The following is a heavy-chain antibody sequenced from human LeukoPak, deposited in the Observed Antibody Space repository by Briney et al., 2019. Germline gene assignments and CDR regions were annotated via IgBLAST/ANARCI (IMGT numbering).Heavy chain of an antibody. Sequence: ASVKVSCKVSGYTLTELSMHWVRQAPGKGLEWMGGFDPEDGETIYAQKFQGRVTMTEDTSTDTAYMELSSLRSEDTAVYYCATQALSCSGGSCYGRWFDPRGQGTLVTVSS. V-gene: IGHV1-24*01. CDR3: ATQALSCSGGSCYGRWFDP. CDR2: FDPEDGET. J-gene: IGHJ5*02. CDR1: GYTLTELS. D-gene: IGHD2-15*01.